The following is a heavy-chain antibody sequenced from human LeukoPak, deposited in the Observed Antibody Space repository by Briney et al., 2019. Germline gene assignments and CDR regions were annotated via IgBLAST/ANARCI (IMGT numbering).Heavy chain of an antibody. CDR1: GFTVSSNY. CDR2: IYSGGST. CDR3: ARVDKGWLQFGAFDI. D-gene: IGHD5-24*01. J-gene: IGHJ3*02. V-gene: IGHV3-53*01. Sequence: GGSLRLSCAASGFTVSSNYMSWVRQAPGKGLEWVSVIYSGGSTYYADSVKGRFTISRDNSKNTPYLQMNSLRAEDTAVYYCARVDKGWLQFGAFDIWGQGTMVTVSS.